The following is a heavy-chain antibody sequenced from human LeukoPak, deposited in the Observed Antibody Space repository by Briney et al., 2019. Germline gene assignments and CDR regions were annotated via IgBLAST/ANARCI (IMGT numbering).Heavy chain of an antibody. V-gene: IGHV1-2*02. CDR2: INPNSGGT. CDR1: GYTFTGYY. CDR3: ASLDKGNDVVFDY. J-gene: IGHJ4*02. Sequence: ASVKVSCKASGYTFTGYYMHWVRQAPGQGLEWMGWINPNSGGTNYAQKFQGRVTITRDTSISTAYMELSRPRSDDTAVYYCASLDKGNDVVFDYWGQGTLVAVSS. D-gene: IGHD1-1*01.